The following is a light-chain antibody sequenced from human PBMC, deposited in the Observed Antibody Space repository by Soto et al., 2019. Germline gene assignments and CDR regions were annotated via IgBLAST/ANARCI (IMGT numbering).Light chain of an antibody. Sequence: IQMTQSPYSLSSALGDRVTIACRASQNINTYLNWYQQKPGKAPKLLMFDAASLQSGVPSRFSGSGSRTDFTLTITSLQNEDCATYDCQHYNSYSEAFGQGTKVDIK. CDR1: QNINTY. CDR2: DAA. V-gene: IGKV1-39*01. CDR3: QHYNSYSEA. J-gene: IGKJ1*01.